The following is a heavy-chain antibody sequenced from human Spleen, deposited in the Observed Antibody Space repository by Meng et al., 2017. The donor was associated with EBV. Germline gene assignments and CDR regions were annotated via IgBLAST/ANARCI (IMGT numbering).Heavy chain of an antibody. CDR2: IS. V-gene: IGHV1-18*01. CDR3: ARGKYYDNGGYSRSNYYFDF. D-gene: IGHD3-22*01. J-gene: IGHJ4*02. Sequence: QVPRVESRREVNKPAALVNISSKAAGYTFTTYDIHWVRPAHGQGLEWMGWISHYAQKLQGRVTMTTDTSTSTAYMELRSLRSDDTAVYYCARGKYYDNGGYSRSNYYFDFWGQGTLVTVSS. CDR1: GYTFTTYD.